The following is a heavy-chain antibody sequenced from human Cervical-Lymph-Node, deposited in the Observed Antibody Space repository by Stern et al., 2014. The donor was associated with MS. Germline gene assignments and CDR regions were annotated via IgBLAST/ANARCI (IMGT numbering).Heavy chain of an antibody. CDR1: GFSFSRYA. CDR3: ASAYSSSHYYFDY. V-gene: IGHV3-33*01. D-gene: IGHD6-13*01. CDR2: IGYDGSNP. Sequence: VQLVESGGGVVQPGRSLRLSCAASGFSFSRYAMHWVRQAPGKGLELVALIGYDGSNPYLSDSVTGRFAISRDNFKNTLYLQMNSLRAEDTAVYYCASAYSSSHYYFDYWGQGTLVTVSS. J-gene: IGHJ4*02.